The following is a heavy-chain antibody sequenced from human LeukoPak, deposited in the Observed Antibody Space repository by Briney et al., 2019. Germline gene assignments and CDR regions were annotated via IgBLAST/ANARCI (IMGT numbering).Heavy chain of an antibody. CDR3: ARVGGSGSSFDY. D-gene: IGHD3-10*01. CDR1: GGSISSYY. CDR2: IYTSGST. Sequence: SETLSLTCTVSGGSISSYYWSWIRQPAGKGLEWIGRIYTSGSTNYNPSLKSRVTISVDTSKNLVSLRLTYLTAADTAVYYCARVGGSGSSFDYWGQGTLVTVSS. V-gene: IGHV4-4*07. J-gene: IGHJ4*02.